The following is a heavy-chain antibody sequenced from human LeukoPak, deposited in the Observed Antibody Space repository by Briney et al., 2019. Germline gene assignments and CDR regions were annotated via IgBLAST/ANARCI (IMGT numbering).Heavy chain of an antibody. Sequence: PGRSLRLSCAASGFTFSSYAMHWVRQAPGKGLEWVAVISYDGSNKYYADSVKGRFTISRDNTKNTLYLQMNSPRAEDTAVYYCARAYYDSSGYYPNWFDPWGQGTLVTVSS. CDR3: ARAYYDSSGYYPNWFDP. J-gene: IGHJ5*02. CDR2: ISYDGSNK. CDR1: GFTFSSYA. V-gene: IGHV3-30*01. D-gene: IGHD3-22*01.